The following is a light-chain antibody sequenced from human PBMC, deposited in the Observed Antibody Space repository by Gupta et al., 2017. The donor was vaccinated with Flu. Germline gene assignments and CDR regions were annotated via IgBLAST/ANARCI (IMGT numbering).Light chain of an antibody. J-gene: IGKJ4*01. CDR3: QQYNNWL. Sequence: EVVMTHSPATLSFSPGERATLSCRASQSISSNLAWYQQKPGQAPRLLIYGASTRATGIPARFSGSGSGTEVTLTISSLQSEDFAVYYCQQYNNWLFGGGTKVEIK. V-gene: IGKV3-15*01. CDR1: QSISSN. CDR2: GAS.